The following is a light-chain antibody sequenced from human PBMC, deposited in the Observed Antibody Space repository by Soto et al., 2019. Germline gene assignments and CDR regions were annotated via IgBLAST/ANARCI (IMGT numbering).Light chain of an antibody. CDR2: DAS. J-gene: IGKJ4*01. CDR1: QDIGTY. Sequence: AIRMTQSPSSFSASTGDRVSITCRATQDIGTYLAWYQQIPGKAPKLLIYDASTLQTGVPSRFSGSGSGTDFTLTISYLQSEDFAVYYCQQRSNWPPNSLTFGGGTKVDIK. CDR3: QQRSNWPPNSLT. V-gene: IGKV1-8*01.